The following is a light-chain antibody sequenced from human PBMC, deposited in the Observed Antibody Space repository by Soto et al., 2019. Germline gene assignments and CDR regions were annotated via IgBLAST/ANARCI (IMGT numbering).Light chain of an antibody. CDR2: RNN. V-gene: IGLV1-47*01. CDR3: AAWDDSLRAVHV. Sequence: SVLNQAPSASLTPGQRVTISCSGNSSNIGRNYVYWYQQLPGTASKLLTYRNNQRPSGVPERFSGSKSGTSASLAISGLRSEDEADYYCAAWDDSLRAVHVFGTGTKVTVL. CDR1: SSNIGRNY. J-gene: IGLJ1*01.